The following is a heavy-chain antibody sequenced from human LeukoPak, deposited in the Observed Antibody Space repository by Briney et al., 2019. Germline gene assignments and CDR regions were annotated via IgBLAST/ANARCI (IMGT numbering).Heavy chain of an antibody. D-gene: IGHD6-19*01. CDR1: GGSFSGYY. Sequence: PSETLSLTCAVYGGSFSGYYRSWIRQPPGKGLEWIGEINHSGSTNYNPSLKSRVTISVDTSKNQFSLKLSSVTAADTAVYYCARRVAVAGTRDAFDIWGQGTMVTVSS. J-gene: IGHJ3*02. V-gene: IGHV4-34*01. CDR2: INHSGST. CDR3: ARRVAVAGTRDAFDI.